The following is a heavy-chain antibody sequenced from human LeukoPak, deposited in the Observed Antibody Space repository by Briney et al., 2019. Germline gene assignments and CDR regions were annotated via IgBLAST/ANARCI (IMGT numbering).Heavy chain of an antibody. J-gene: IGHJ4*02. CDR1: GFSFSSYW. Sequence: GGSLRLSCAASGFSFSSYWMHWVRQSPGKGPVWVSHINSDGSSTTYADSVKGRFTISRDNAENTLYLQMNSLRAEDTAVYYCTRQGSESYPFDFWGQGTLVTVSS. CDR3: TRQGSESYPFDF. V-gene: IGHV3-74*01. CDR2: INSDGSST. D-gene: IGHD3-10*01.